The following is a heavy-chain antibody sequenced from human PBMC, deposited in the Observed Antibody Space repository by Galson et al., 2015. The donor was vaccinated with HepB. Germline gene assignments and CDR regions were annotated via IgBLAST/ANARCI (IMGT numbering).Heavy chain of an antibody. D-gene: IGHD3-10*01. CDR1: GYTFTTYS. Sequence: SVKVSCKASGYTFTTYSMHWVRQAPGQRPEWMGWINAGHGNTKYSQTFQDRLTITRDTSASTAYMELSSLRSEDTALYYCARAPGSSVGELLQPLNYWGQGTLVTVSS. J-gene: IGHJ4*02. V-gene: IGHV1-3*01. CDR2: INAGHGNT. CDR3: ARAPGSSVGELLQPLNY.